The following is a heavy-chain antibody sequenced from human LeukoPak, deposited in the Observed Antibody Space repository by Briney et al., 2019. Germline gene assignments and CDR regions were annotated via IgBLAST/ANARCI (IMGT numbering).Heavy chain of an antibody. D-gene: IGHD6-19*01. CDR3: ARDRGSSGWCEFDY. CDR1: GFTSSTYW. J-gene: IGHJ4*02. V-gene: IGHV3-7*01. CDR2: IKQDGSEK. Sequence: GGSLRLSCAASGFTSSTYWMSWVRQAPGKGLERVANIKQDGSEKYYVDSVKGRFTISRDNAKNSLYLQMNSLRAEDTAVYYCARDRGSSGWCEFDYWGQGTLVTVSS.